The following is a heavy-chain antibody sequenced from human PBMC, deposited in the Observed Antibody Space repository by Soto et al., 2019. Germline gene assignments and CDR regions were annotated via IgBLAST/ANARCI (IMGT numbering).Heavy chain of an antibody. CDR3: SRGITMVRGVIITRDSYYYMDV. J-gene: IGHJ6*03. D-gene: IGHD3-10*01. V-gene: IGHV3-20*01. CDR2: INWNGGAT. CDR1: GFTFDDYG. Sequence: GGSLRLSCAAFGFTFDDYGMSWVRQVPGKGLEWVCGINWNGGATAYADYVKGRFTISRDNAKNSLYLQMNSLRAEDTALYHCSRGITMVRGVIITRDSYYYMDVWGKGTTVTVSS.